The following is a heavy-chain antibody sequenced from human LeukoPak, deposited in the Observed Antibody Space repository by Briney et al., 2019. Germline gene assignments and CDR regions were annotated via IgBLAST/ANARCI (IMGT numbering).Heavy chain of an antibody. J-gene: IGHJ5*02. Sequence: SETLSLTCAVYGGSFSGFYWSWIRQPPGKGLEWIGEINHSGSTNYNPSLKSRVTISVDTTKNQFSLKLTSVTAADTAVYFCVRHFHGSGYVVDLWGQGTLVTVSS. CDR1: GGSFSGFY. CDR2: INHSGST. D-gene: IGHD6-13*01. CDR3: VRHFHGSGYVVDL. V-gene: IGHV4-34*01.